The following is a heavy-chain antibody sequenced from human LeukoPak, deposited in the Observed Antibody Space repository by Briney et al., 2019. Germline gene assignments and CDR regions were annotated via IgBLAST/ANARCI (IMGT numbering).Heavy chain of an antibody. CDR2: IYYSRST. CDR1: GGSISSSSYY. D-gene: IGHD6-19*01. Sequence: PSETLSLTCTVSGGSISSSSYYWGWIRQPPGKGLEWIASIYYSRSTYNIPSLKSRVTISVDTSKNQFSLKLSSVTAADTAVYYCARQQWQPIFDYWGQGTLVTVSS. J-gene: IGHJ4*02. CDR3: ARQQWQPIFDY. V-gene: IGHV4-39*01.